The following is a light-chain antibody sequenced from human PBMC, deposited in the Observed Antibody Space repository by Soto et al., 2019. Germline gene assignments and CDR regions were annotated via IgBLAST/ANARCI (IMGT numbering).Light chain of an antibody. CDR3: QQRSNWPHSIT. CDR1: QSVGNY. Sequence: EIVLTQSPATLSLSPGERATLSCRASQSVGNYLAWYQHKPGQAPRLLIYDASNRATGIPARFSGTGSGTDFTLTISSLEPEDFAVYYCQQRSNWPHSITFGQGTRLEIK. J-gene: IGKJ5*01. CDR2: DAS. V-gene: IGKV3-11*01.